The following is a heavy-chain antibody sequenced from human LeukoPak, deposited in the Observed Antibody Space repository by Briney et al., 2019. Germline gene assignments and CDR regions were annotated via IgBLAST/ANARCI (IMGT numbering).Heavy chain of an antibody. J-gene: IGHJ4*02. CDR3: ARSTGDSYGYYVDY. CDR2: IYYSGST. D-gene: IGHD5-18*01. V-gene: IGHV4-39*07. CDR1: GFSFSNY. Sequence: GSLRLSCAASGFSFSNYGMNWVRQAPGKGLEWIGSIYYSGSTYYNPSLKSRVTISVDTSKNQFSLKLSSVTAADTAVYYCARSTGDSYGYYVDYRGQGTLVTVSS.